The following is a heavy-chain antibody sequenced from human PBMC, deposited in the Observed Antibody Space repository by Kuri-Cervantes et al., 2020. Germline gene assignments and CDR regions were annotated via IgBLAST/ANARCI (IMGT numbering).Heavy chain of an antibody. CDR2: ISYDGSNK. Sequence: GGSLRLSCTVSGGSISSSSYYWGWIRQPPGKGLEWVAVISYDGSNKYYADSVKGRFTISRDNSKNTLYLQMNSLRAEDTAVYYCARSVRYSSSWLYYYYYGMDVWGQGTTVTVSS. D-gene: IGHD6-13*01. J-gene: IGHJ6*02. CDR3: ARSVRYSSSWLYYYYYGMDV. CDR1: GGSISSSS. V-gene: IGHV3-30-3*01.